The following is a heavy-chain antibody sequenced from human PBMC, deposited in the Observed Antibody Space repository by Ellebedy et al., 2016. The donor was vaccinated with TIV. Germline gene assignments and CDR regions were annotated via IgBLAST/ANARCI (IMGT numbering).Heavy chain of an antibody. CDR2: IIPILGIA. CDR3: ARGLRYYYGMDV. J-gene: IGHJ6*02. CDR1: GGTFSSYA. Sequence: SVKVSXXASGGTFSSYAISWVRQAPGQGLEWMGRIIPILGIANYAQKFQGRVTITADKSTSTAYMELSSLRSEDTAVYYCARGLRYYYGMDVWGQGTTVTVSS. V-gene: IGHV1-69*04. D-gene: IGHD3-3*01.